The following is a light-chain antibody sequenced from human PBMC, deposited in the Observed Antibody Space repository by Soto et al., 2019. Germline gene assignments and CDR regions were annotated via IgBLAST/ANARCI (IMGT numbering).Light chain of an antibody. CDR3: QQYGSSPWT. CDR2: GAT. Sequence: EIVFTQSPGTLSLSPGERATLSCRASQSVSSNLLAWYQQKPGQAPRLLIYGATNRATGIPDRFSGSGSGTDFTLTISRLEPEDFAVYYCQQYGSSPWTFGQGTKVDIK. V-gene: IGKV3-20*01. J-gene: IGKJ1*01. CDR1: QSVSSNL.